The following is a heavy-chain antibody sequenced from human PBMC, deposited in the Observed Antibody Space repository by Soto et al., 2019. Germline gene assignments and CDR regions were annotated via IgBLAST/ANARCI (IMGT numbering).Heavy chain of an antibody. D-gene: IGHD5-12*01. V-gene: IGHV4-59*02. Sequence: QVQLQESGPGLVKPSETLSLTCTVSGASVSRYYVAWIRQSPGKGLEWIGFLYSSGSTNYNSSLKSRGTISVATSKTQFSLRLSSVTAADTAVYYWARRVASYYDFWGQGTRVTVSS. CDR2: LYSSGST. CDR1: GASVSRYY. J-gene: IGHJ4*02. CDR3: ARRVASYYDF.